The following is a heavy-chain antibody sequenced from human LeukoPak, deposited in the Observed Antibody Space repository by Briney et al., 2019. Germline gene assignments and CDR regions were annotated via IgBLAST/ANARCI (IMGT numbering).Heavy chain of an antibody. CDR3: ARDRLEAVAGDDYLDY. CDR1: GFTVSSNY. V-gene: IGHV3-23*01. CDR2: ISGSGGST. D-gene: IGHD6-19*01. Sequence: PGGSLRLSCAASGFTVSSNYMSWVRQAPGKGLEWVSAISGSGGSTYYADSVKGRFTISRDNSKNTLYLQMNSLRVEDTAVYYCARDRLEAVAGDDYLDYWGQGTLVTVSS. J-gene: IGHJ4*02.